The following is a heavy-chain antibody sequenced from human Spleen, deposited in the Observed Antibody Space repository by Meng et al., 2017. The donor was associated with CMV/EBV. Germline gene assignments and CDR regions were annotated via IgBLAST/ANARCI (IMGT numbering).Heavy chain of an antibody. J-gene: IGHJ4*02. V-gene: IGHV1-2*02. CDR2: INPNTGGA. CDR3: ARDRYTNNKAFDL. Sequence: ASVQVSCKASAYAFTDYYIHWVRQAPGQGLEWMAWINPNTGGARYAQDFQGRVTMATDTSINTAYMDLSGLRSDDTAMYYCARDRYTNNKAFDLWGQGTLVTVSS. CDR1: AYAFTDYY. D-gene: IGHD2-2*02.